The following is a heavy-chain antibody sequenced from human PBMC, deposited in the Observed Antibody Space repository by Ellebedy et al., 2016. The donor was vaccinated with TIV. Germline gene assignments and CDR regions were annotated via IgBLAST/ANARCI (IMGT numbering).Heavy chain of an antibody. CDR1: GFTFNSYA. Sequence: GESLKISCAASGFTFNSYAMNWVRQAPGKGLEWVSTISGGGGGTSYANSVKGRFTISRDNSKNTLYLQMNSLRAEDTAVYYCARPRGYCSGGSCFPPDYWGQGTLVTVSS. CDR3: ARPRGYCSGGSCFPPDY. V-gene: IGHV3-23*01. J-gene: IGHJ4*02. D-gene: IGHD2-15*01. CDR2: ISGGGGGT.